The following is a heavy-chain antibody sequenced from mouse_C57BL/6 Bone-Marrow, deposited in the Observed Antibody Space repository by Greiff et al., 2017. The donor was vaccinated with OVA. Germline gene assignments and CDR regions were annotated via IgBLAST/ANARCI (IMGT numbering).Heavy chain of an antibody. J-gene: IGHJ1*03. Sequence: VKLVESGPGLVQPSPSLSITCTVSGFSLTSYGVHWVRQPPGKGLEWLGVIWSGGGADYHAAFISRLSISKDNSKSQVFFKMNSLQADDTAIYYCAKTGFITTVVATLDWYFDVWGTGTTVTVSS. V-gene: IGHV2-4*01. CDR2: IWSGGGA. CDR3: AKTGFITTVVATLDWYFDV. CDR1: GFSLTSYG. D-gene: IGHD1-1*01.